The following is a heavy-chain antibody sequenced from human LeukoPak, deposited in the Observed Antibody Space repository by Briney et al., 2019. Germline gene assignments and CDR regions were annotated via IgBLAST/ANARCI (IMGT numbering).Heavy chain of an antibody. CDR1: GGSISSYY. CDR3: AVGYDSSGYYPAHFDY. CDR2: IYYSGST. Sequence: PSETLSLTCTVSGGSISSYYWSWIRQPPGKGLEWIGYIYYSGSTNYNPSLKSRVTISVDTSKNQFSLKLSSVTAADTAVYYCAVGYDSSGYYPAHFDYWGQGTLVTGSS. V-gene: IGHV4-59*01. J-gene: IGHJ4*02. D-gene: IGHD3-22*01.